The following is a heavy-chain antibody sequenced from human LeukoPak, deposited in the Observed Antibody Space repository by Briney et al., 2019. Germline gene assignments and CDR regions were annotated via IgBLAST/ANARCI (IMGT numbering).Heavy chain of an antibody. Sequence: GGSLRLSCAASGFTFSSYSMNWVRQAPGKGLEWVSYITGSSSTKDYADSVKGRFTVSRDNGRNSLYLQMNSLRAEDAGVYYCASLAVAGTPDYWGQGTLVIVSS. V-gene: IGHV3-48*01. CDR2: ITGSSSTK. J-gene: IGHJ4*02. CDR1: GFTFSSYS. D-gene: IGHD6-19*01. CDR3: ASLAVAGTPDY.